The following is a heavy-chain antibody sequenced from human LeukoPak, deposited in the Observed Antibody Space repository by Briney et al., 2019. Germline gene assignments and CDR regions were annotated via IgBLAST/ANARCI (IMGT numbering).Heavy chain of an antibody. CDR2: IYYSGST. CDR1: GGSISSGGYY. Sequence: PSETLSLTCTVSGGSISSGGYYWSWIRQHPGKGLEWIGYIYYSGSTYYNPSLKSRVTISVDTSKNQFSLKLSSVTAADTAVYYCASGGGQWLVRPGARTGFDPWGQGTLVTVSS. CDR3: ASGGGQWLVRPGARTGFDP. D-gene: IGHD6-19*01. V-gene: IGHV4-31*03. J-gene: IGHJ5*02.